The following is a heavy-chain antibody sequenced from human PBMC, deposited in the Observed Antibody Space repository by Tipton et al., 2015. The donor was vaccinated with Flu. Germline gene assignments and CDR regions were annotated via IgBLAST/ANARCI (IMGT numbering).Heavy chain of an antibody. CDR2: INHSGST. Sequence: TLSLTCAVYGGSFSGYYWSWIRQPPGKGLEWIGEINHSGSTNYNPSLKSRVTISVETSKNQFSLKLSSVTAADTAVYYCARCFHYYVYYYGMDVWGQGTTVTVSS. J-gene: IGHJ6*02. D-gene: IGHD3-22*01. CDR3: ARCFHYYVYYYGMDV. V-gene: IGHV4-34*01. CDR1: GGSFSGYY.